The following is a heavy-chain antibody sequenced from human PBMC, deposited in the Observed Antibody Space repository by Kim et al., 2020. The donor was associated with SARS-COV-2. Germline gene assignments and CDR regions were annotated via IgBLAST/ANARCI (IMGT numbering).Heavy chain of an antibody. V-gene: IGHV3-43*02. CDR3: AKDISGGYDWDGMDV. CDR2: IGGDGGST. Sequence: GGSLRLSCAASGFTFDDYAMHWVRQAPGKGLEWVSLIGGDGGSTYYADSVKGRFTISRGNSKNSLYLQMNSLRTEDTALYYCAKDISGGYDWDGMDVWGQGTTVTVSS. D-gene: IGHD5-12*01. J-gene: IGHJ6*02. CDR1: GFTFDDYA.